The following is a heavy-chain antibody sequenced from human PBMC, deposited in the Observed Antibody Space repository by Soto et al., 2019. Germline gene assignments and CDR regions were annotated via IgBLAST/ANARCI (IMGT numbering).Heavy chain of an antibody. CDR3: VRDYASDTGVHLDF. J-gene: IGHJ4*02. V-gene: IGHV1-3*01. CDR2: IGAGDGKT. D-gene: IGHD2-8*02. CDR1: GYRFTQYV. Sequence: QVQLVQSGAEVKKPGASVKVSCKSSGYRFTQYVIHWVRQAPGQRLEWMGWIGAGDGKTYYSQNFQGRVTITKDTSASTAYLELRSLIPEDTAGYYCVRDYASDTGVHLDFWGQGTLVTVSS.